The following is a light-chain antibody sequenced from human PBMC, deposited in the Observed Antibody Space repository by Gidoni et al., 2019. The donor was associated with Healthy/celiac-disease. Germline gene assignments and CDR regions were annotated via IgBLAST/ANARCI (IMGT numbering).Light chain of an antibody. CDR2: DVS. CDR3: SAYTSSSTGV. V-gene: IGLV2-14*03. Sequence: ALPQPPSVSGSPGQSITISCTGTSSDVGGYNYVSWYQQHPGKAPKLMIYDVSNRPSGVSNRCSGSKSGNTASLTISGLQAEDEADYYCSAYTSSSTGVFGGGTKLTVL. CDR1: SSDVGGYNY. J-gene: IGLJ3*02.